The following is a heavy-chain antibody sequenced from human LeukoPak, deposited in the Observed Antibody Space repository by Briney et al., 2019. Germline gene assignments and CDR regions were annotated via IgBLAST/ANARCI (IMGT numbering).Heavy chain of an antibody. D-gene: IGHD5/OR15-5a*01. CDR2: ISSGGDST. CDR3: AKGQGDTVYDY. CDR1: GFTFSSYA. V-gene: IGHV3-23*01. J-gene: IGHJ4*02. Sequence: GGSLRLSCAASGFTFSSYAMSWVRQAPGKGLEWVSVISSGGDSTYYADFVKGRFTISRDNSKNTLYLQMNSLRAEDTAVYYCAKGQGDTVYDYWGQGTLVTVSS.